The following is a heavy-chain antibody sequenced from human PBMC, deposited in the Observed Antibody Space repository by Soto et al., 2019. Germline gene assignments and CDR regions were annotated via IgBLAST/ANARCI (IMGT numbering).Heavy chain of an antibody. Sequence: PGGSLRLSWAASGFTFSTYGMHWVRQAPGKGLEWVAFILYDGSNQHYADSVKGRFTISRDNSKNTLYLQMNSLRPEDTAVFYCARDSNGMDVWGQGTTVTVSS. V-gene: IGHV3-30*03. CDR1: GFTFSTYG. CDR2: ILYDGSNQ. J-gene: IGHJ6*02. CDR3: ARDSNGMDV.